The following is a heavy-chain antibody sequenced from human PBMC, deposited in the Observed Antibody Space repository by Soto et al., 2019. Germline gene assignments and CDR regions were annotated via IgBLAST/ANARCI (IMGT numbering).Heavy chain of an antibody. J-gene: IGHJ4*02. CDR2: IYYSGST. Sequence: SETLSLTCTVSGGSISSSSYYWGWIRQPPGKGMEWIGSIYYSGSTYYKPSLKSRVTISVDTSKNQFSLKLSSVTAADTAVYYCRRGTIFGVVMSSDYWGQGTLVTVSS. CDR3: RRGTIFGVVMSSDY. D-gene: IGHD3-3*01. CDR1: GGSISSSSYY. V-gene: IGHV4-39*01.